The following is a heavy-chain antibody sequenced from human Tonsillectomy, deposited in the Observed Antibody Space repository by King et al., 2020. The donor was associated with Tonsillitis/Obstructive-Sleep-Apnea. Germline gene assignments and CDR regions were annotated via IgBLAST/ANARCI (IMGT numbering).Heavy chain of an antibody. Sequence: QLVQSGGGVVQPGRSLRLSCAASGFTFSSYAMHWVRQAPGKGLDWVALIWYDGTNKYYADSVKGRFSISRDNSKNTVYLQMNSLRAEDTAVYYCARGHDCSSTSCYENKWFDPWGQGTLVTVSS. CDR3: ARGHDCSSTSCYENKWFDP. CDR2: IWYDGTNK. V-gene: IGHV3-33*01. CDR1: GFTFSSYA. D-gene: IGHD2-2*01. J-gene: IGHJ5*02.